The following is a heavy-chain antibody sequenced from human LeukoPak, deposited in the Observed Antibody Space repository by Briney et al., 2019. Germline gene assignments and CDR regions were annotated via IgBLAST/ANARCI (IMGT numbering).Heavy chain of an antibody. CDR1: GGSISSYY. D-gene: IGHD4-17*01. J-gene: IGHJ5*02. V-gene: IGHV4-59*12. Sequence: SETLSLTCTVSGGSISSYYWSWIRQPPGKGLEWIGSIYHSGSTNYNPSLKSRVTISVDTSKNQFSLKLRSVTAADTAVYYCTRDTGTTGEVKFDPWGQGTLVTVSS. CDR2: IYHSGST. CDR3: TRDTGTTGEVKFDP.